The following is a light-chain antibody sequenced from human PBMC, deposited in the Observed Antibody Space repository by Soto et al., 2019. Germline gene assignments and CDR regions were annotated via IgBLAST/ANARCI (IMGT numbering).Light chain of an antibody. CDR2: AAS. J-gene: IGKJ1*01. V-gene: IGKV1-39*01. CDR3: QQSYSIPWT. CDR1: QSIRSY. Sequence: DIQMTQSPSSLSASVGDRVTITCRASQSIRSYLNWYHEKPGKAPKLLIYAASSLQSGVPSRFSGSGSGTDFTLTISSLQPEDFATYYCQQSYSIPWTFGQGTKVEIK.